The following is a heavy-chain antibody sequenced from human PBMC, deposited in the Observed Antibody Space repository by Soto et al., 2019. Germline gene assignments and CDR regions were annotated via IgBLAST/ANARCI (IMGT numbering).Heavy chain of an antibody. Sequence: QLQLQESGPGLVKPSETLSLTCTVSGGSISSSSFHWGWIRQPPGKGLEWIGSIYYSGSTYYSPSLKSRVTXPXXXSXXQFSLKRSSGTAADTAVYYCARRERAAGTDWWFDPWGQGTLVTVSS. V-gene: IGHV4-39*01. CDR1: GGSISSSSFH. CDR3: ARRERAAGTDWWFDP. D-gene: IGHD6-13*01. J-gene: IGHJ5*02. CDR2: IYYSGST.